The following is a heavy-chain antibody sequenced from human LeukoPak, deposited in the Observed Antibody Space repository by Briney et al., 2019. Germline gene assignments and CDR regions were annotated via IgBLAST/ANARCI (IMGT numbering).Heavy chain of an antibody. CDR2: ITGSDDNT. D-gene: IGHD5-12*01. J-gene: IGHJ4*02. Sequence: GGSLRLSCAASGFTFSSAAMTWVRQAPGKGLEWVSTITGSDDNTYYADSVKGRFTTSRDFSRNTVRLQMNSLRTEDTAIYYCAKGPQLYSGYHPDYWGQGTLVTVSS. V-gene: IGHV3-23*01. CDR1: GFTFSSAA. CDR3: AKGPQLYSGYHPDY.